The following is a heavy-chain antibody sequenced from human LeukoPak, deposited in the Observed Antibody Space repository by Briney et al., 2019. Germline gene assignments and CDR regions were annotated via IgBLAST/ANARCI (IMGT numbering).Heavy chain of an antibody. Sequence: GGSLRLSCAASGFTFSSYGMHWVRQAPGEGLEWVAVISYDGTNNHYADSVKGRFTISRDNSKNTLYLQMNSLRPEDTAVYYCAKEPWTGYSSWSTGDDAFDIWGQGTKVTVSS. D-gene: IGHD3/OR15-3a*01. CDR2: ISYDGTNN. CDR1: GFTFSSYG. CDR3: AKEPWTGYSSWSTGDDAFDI. V-gene: IGHV3-30*18. J-gene: IGHJ3*02.